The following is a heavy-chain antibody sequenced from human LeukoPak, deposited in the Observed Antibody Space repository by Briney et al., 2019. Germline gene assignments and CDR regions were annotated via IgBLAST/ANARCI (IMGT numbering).Heavy chain of an antibody. CDR2: IYYSGTT. D-gene: IGHD7-27*01. CDR1: GGSISSDY. J-gene: IGHJ4*02. Sequence: SETLSLTCTVSGGSISSDYWSWIRQSPGKGLEWIGYIYYSGTTSYNPSLKSRVTISLDTSKNQFSLKLSSVTAADTAVYYCARGANWGSPGYWGQGTLVTVSS. V-gene: IGHV4-59*01. CDR3: ARGANWGSPGY.